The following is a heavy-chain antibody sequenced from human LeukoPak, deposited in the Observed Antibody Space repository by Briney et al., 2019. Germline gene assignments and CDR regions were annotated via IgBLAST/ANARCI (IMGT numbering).Heavy chain of an antibody. V-gene: IGHV4-39*01. CDR3: AKSGGYGLIDY. CDR1: GASISTSAYY. CDR2: IYYSGST. D-gene: IGHD1-26*01. J-gene: IGHJ4*02. Sequence: PSETLSLTCSVSGASISTSAYYWGWIRQPPGKGLEWIGSIYYSGSTYYNEFLKSRVTISIDTSKNQVSLRLESVTAADTAVYYCAKSGGYGLIDYWGQGTLVTVSS.